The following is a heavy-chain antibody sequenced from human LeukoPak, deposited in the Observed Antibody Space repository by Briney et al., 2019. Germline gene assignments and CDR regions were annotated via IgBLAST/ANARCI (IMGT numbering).Heavy chain of an antibody. V-gene: IGHV5-51*01. CDR3: ARQIGSTLRPYNWFDP. Sequence: MTGESLKISCKGSGYSFTSYWIGWVRQMPGKGLEWMGIIYPGDSDTRYSPSFQGQVTISADKSISTAYLQWSSLKASDTAMYYCARQIGSTLRPYNWFDPWGQGTLVTVSS. CDR1: GYSFTSYW. CDR2: IYPGDSDT. D-gene: IGHD5/OR15-5a*01. J-gene: IGHJ5*02.